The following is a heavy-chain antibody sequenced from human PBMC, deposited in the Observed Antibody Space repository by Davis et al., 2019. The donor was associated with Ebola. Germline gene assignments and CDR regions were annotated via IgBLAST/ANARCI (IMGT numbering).Heavy chain of an antibody. Sequence: GESLKISCKTSGTSFSAYWNGWVRQTPGEGLEWMGIIYPGDSDTRYSPSFEGQVTISVDKSLNTSYLQWSSLKASDTAKYYCARLKVPVDYWGQGTPVSVSS. CDR2: IYPGDSDT. V-gene: IGHV5-51*01. CDR3: ARLKVPVDY. J-gene: IGHJ4*02. CDR1: GTSFSAYW.